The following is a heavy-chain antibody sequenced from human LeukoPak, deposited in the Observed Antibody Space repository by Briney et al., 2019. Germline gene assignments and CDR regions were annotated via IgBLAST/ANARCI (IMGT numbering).Heavy chain of an antibody. CDR3: ARGGITMVRGVIDYYYYMDV. J-gene: IGHJ6*03. CDR1: GFTFTGYY. V-gene: IGHV1-2*02. Sequence: ASVKVSCKASGFTFTGYYMHWVRQAPGQGLEWMGWINPNSGGTNYAQKFQGRVTMTRDTSISTAYMELSRLRSDDTAVYYCARGGITMVRGVIDYYYYMDVWGKGTTVTVSS. CDR2: INPNSGGT. D-gene: IGHD3-10*01.